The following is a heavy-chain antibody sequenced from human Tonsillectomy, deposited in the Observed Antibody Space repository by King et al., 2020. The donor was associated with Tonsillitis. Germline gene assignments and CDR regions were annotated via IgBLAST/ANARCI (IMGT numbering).Heavy chain of an antibody. Sequence: VQLQESGPGLVKPSETLSLTCTVSGGSISTYYWSWIRQPPGKGLEWIAYIYNSGSTNYNPSLKSRVTISVHTSKNQFSLQLNSVTAADTAGYYCARDGGYSSGWYDRMDAFDIWGHGTMVTVSS. CDR1: GGSISTYY. CDR2: IYNSGST. V-gene: IGHV4-59*01. D-gene: IGHD6-19*01. CDR3: ARDGGYSSGWYDRMDAFDI. J-gene: IGHJ3*02.